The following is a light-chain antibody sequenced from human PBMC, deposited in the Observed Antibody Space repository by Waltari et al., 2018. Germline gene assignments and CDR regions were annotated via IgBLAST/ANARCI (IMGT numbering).Light chain of an antibody. CDR2: INRDGSH. V-gene: IGLV4-69*01. J-gene: IGLJ2*01. Sequence: QLVLTQSPSASASLGASVKLTCTLSSDHSSYAIAWHQQQPEKGPRYLMKINRDGSHTKGDGIPDRFSGSRSGAERYLTISSLQSADEADYYCQTWGTGIQVFGGGTKLTVL. CDR3: QTWGTGIQV. CDR1: SDHSSYA.